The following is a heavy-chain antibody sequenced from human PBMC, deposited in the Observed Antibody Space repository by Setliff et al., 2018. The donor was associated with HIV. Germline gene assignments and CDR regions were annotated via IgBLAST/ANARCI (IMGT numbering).Heavy chain of an antibody. CDR2: FYYSWNT. V-gene: IGHV4-39*07. Sequence: SETLSLTCTVSGASIGRRSDCWGWIRQPPGKGLEWIGSFYYSWNTYYNPSLKSRVTISVDTSKNQFSLKLSSVTAADTAVYYCARGPGHDSSGYYYDYYYMDVWGKGTTVTVSS. D-gene: IGHD3-22*01. J-gene: IGHJ6*03. CDR3: ARGPGHDSSGYYYDYYYMDV. CDR1: GASIGRRSDC.